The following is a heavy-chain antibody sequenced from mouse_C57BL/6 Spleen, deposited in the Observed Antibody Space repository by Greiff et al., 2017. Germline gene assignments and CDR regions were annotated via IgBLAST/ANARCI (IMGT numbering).Heavy chain of an antibody. D-gene: IGHD2-1*01. V-gene: IGHV1-52*01. J-gene: IGHJ3*01. Sequence: VQLQQPGAELVRPGSSVKLSCKASGYTFTSYWMHWVKQRPIQGLEWIGNIDPSDSETHYNQKFKDKATLTVDKSSSTAYMQLSSLTSEDSAVYYCARGDVYYGNSAWFAYWGQGTLVTVSA. CDR2: IDPSDSET. CDR1: GYTFTSYW. CDR3: ARGDVYYGNSAWFAY.